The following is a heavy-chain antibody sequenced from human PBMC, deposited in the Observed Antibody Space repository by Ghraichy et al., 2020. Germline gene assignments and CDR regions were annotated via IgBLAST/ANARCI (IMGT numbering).Heavy chain of an antibody. CDR2: IDSDGSST. V-gene: IGHV3-74*01. D-gene: IGHD3-10*01. CDR1: GFTLSSYW. Sequence: LSLTCAASGFTLSSYWMHWVRQAPGKGLVWVSRIDSDGSSTDYADSVRGRFTVSRDNAKNTLYLQMNSLRAEDTAVYYCARAPDVLLGFDPWGQGALVTVAS. J-gene: IGHJ5*02. CDR3: ARAPDVLLGFDP.